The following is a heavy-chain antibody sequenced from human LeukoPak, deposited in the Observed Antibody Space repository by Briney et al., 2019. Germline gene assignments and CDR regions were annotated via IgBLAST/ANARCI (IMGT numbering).Heavy chain of an antibody. CDR2: ISYGGSNK. J-gene: IGHJ6*02. V-gene: IGHV3-30*18. CDR3: AKDPRTYYYGMDV. CDR1: GFTFSSYG. Sequence: GRSLRLSCAASGFTFSSYGMHWVRQAPGKGLEWVAVISYGGSNKYYADSVKGRFTISRDNSKNTLYLQMNSLRAEDTAVYYCAKDPRTYYYGMDVWGQGTTVTVSS.